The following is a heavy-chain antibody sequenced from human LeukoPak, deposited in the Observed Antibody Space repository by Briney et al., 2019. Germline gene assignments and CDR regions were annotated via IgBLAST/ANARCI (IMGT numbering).Heavy chain of an antibody. CDR2: IRSTAYGGTT. V-gene: IGHV3-49*03. Sequence: GGSLRLSCTASGFTFGDYAMSWFRQAPGKGLEWVGFIRSTAYGGTTEYAASVKGRFTISRDDSKSIAYLQMNSLKTEDTAVYYCTRVPLPLWFGEDYFDYWGQGTLVTDSS. J-gene: IGHJ4*02. D-gene: IGHD3-10*01. CDR1: GFTFGDYA. CDR3: TRVPLPLWFGEDYFDY.